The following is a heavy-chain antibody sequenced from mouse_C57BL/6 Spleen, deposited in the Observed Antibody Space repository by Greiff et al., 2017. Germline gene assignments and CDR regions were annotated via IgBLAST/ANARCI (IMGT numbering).Heavy chain of an antibody. J-gene: IGHJ1*03. CDR1: GYTFTDYE. CDR2: IDPETGGT. V-gene: IGHV1-15*01. CDR3: TRGRGGRGYFDV. Sequence: VQLQQSGAELVRPGASVTLSCKASGYTFTDYEMHWVKQTPVHGLEWIGAIDPETGGTAYNQKFKGKAILTADKSSSTAYMELRSLTSEDCAGYYCTRGRGGRGYFDVWGTGTTVTVSS.